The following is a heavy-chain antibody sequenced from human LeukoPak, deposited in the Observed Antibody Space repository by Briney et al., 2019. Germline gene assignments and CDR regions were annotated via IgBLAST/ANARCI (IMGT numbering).Heavy chain of an antibody. D-gene: IGHD6-19*01. CDR3: AKQDFSSGWS. V-gene: IGHV3-23*01. CDR2: ISLAGNST. Sequence: GGSLRLSCAASGFSFKFYYMSWVRQAPGKGLEWVSAISLAGNSTYYADAVKGRFTISRDNSKNILFLQMDRLRVKDTAIYYCAKQDFSSGWSWGQGTLVTVSS. J-gene: IGHJ4*02. CDR1: GFSFKFYY.